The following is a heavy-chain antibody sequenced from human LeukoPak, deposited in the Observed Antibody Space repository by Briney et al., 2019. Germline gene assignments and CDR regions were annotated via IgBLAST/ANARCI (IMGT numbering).Heavy chain of an antibody. D-gene: IGHD3-3*01. CDR1: GFTFRSYA. J-gene: IGHJ4*02. V-gene: IGHV3-23*01. Sequence: GGSLRLSCAASGFTFRSYAMTWVRQAPGKGLEWVSGISGSGGSPYYADSVKGRFTISRDNSKNTLYLQMNSLRAEDTAVYYCTTRLHYDFWSGYSMDYWGQGTLVTVSS. CDR2: ISGSGGSP. CDR3: TTRLHYDFWSGYSMDY.